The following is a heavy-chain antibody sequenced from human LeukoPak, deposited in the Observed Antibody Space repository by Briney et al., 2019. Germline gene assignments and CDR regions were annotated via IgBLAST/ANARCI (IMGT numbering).Heavy chain of an antibody. Sequence: SETLSLSCTLSGDSITTYYSSWIRQPPPKGQEWIGYLYYTGSTNYNPSLKSRVTISVDRSKKQFSLKVSSVTAADTAVYYCAGGPTSSFDYWGQGTLVTVSS. D-gene: IGHD2-2*01. V-gene: IGHV4-59*08. CDR2: LYYTGST. J-gene: IGHJ4*02. CDR3: AGGPTSSFDY. CDR1: GDSITTYY.